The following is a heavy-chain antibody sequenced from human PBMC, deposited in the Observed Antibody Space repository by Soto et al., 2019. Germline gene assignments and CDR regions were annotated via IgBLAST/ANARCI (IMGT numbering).Heavy chain of an antibody. V-gene: IGHV3-30-3*01. CDR3: ARGEKRIQLWLFDY. Sequence: QVQLVESGGGVVQPGRSLRLSCAASGFTFSSYAMHWVRQAPGKGLEWVAVISYDGSNKYYADSVKGRFTISRDNSKNTLYLQMNSLRAEDTAVDYCARGEKRIQLWLFDYWGQGTLVTVSS. CDR1: GFTFSSYA. J-gene: IGHJ4*02. CDR2: ISYDGSNK. D-gene: IGHD5-18*01.